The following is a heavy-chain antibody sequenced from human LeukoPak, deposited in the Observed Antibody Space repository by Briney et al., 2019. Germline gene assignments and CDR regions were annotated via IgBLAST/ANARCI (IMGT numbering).Heavy chain of an antibody. D-gene: IGHD3-3*01. V-gene: IGHV3-30-3*01. CDR1: GFTFKDYW. CDR3: AARGLGFWSRDDAFDI. J-gene: IGHJ3*02. CDR2: ISYDGSNK. Sequence: GGSLRLSCVASGFTFKDYWMTWVRKAPGKGLEWVAVISYDGSNKYYADSVKGRFTISRDNAKNSLYLQMNSLRAEDTAVYYCAARGLGFWSRDDAFDIWGQGTMVTVSS.